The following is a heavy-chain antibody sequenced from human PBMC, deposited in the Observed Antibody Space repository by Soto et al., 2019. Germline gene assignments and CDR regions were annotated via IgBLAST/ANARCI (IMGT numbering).Heavy chain of an antibody. J-gene: IGHJ6*02. V-gene: IGHV1-46*01. Sequence: ASVKVSCKASGYTFTIYYMHWVLQAPGQGLEWMGIINPSGGSTSYAQKFQGRVTMTRDTSTSTVYMELSSLRSEDTAVYYCARDQLRRWLQSMRYYYGMDVWGQGTTVTVSS. CDR1: GYTFTIYY. D-gene: IGHD5-12*01. CDR2: INPSGGST. CDR3: ARDQLRRWLQSMRYYYGMDV.